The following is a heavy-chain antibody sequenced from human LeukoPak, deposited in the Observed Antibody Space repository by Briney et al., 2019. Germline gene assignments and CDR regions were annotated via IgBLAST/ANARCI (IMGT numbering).Heavy chain of an antibody. Sequence: GGSLRLSCAASGFTLSDYYMSWIRQAPGKGLVWVSYISSSGSTIDYADSVKGRFTISRDNAKNSLYLQMSSLRAEDTAVYYCATRRDFFDYWGQGTLVTVSS. CDR2: ISSSGSTI. V-gene: IGHV3-11*01. CDR1: GFTLSDYY. CDR3: ATRRDFFDY. J-gene: IGHJ4*02.